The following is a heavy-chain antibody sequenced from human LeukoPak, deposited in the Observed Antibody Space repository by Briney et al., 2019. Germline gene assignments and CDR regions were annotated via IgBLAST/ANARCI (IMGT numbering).Heavy chain of an antibody. J-gene: IGHJ4*02. CDR1: GFTFGDYA. CDR3: TRGRPAWGIAAAVSTFDY. Sequence: GGPLRLSCTASGFTFGDYAMSWFRQAPGKGLEWVGFIRSKAYGGTTEYAASVKGRFTISRDDSKSIAYLQMNSLKTEDTAVYYCTRGRPAWGIAAAVSTFDYWGQGTLVTVSS. D-gene: IGHD6-13*01. V-gene: IGHV3-49*03. CDR2: IRSKAYGGTT.